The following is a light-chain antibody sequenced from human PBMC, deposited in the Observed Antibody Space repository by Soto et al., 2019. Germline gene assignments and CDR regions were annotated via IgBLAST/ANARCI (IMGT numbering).Light chain of an antibody. CDR3: QQRSNWPRWT. V-gene: IGKV3-11*01. CDR2: DAS. CDR1: QSVSSY. Sequence: DIVLTQSPATLSLSPGERATLSCRASQSVSSYLAWYQQKPGQAPRLLIYDASNRATGIPSRFSGSGSGTDLTLTISRLEPEDFAVYYLQQRSNWPRWTFGQGTKVDIK. J-gene: IGKJ1*01.